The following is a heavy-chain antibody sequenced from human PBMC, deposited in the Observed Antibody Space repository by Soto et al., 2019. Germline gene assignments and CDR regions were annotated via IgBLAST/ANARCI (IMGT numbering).Heavy chain of an antibody. Sequence: GGSLRLSCAASGFTFSSYAMSWVRQAPGKGLEWVSAISGSGGSTYYADSVKGRFTISRDNSKNTLYLQMNSLRAEDTAVYYCAKVVRSSSSPHYFDYWGQGTLVTVSS. CDR1: GFTFSSYA. D-gene: IGHD6-6*01. CDR2: ISGSGGST. CDR3: AKVVRSSSSPHYFDY. J-gene: IGHJ4*02. V-gene: IGHV3-23*01.